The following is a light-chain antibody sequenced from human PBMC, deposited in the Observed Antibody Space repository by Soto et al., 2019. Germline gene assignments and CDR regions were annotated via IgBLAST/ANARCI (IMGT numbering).Light chain of an antibody. CDR1: SSDVGGYNY. Sequence: QSALTQPASVSGSPGQSITISCTGTSSDVGGYNYVSWYQQHPGKAPKLMIYEVSNRPSGVSNRFSGSKSGNTVSLTISGLQAEDEADYYCSSYTSSSRSVVFGGGTKLTVL. J-gene: IGLJ2*01. CDR2: EVS. CDR3: SSYTSSSRSVV. V-gene: IGLV2-14*01.